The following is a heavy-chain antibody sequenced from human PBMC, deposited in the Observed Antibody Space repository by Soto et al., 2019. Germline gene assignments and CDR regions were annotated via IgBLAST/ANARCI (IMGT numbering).Heavy chain of an antibody. CDR1: GGTFSSYA. V-gene: IGHV1-69*13. Sequence: SVKVCCKASGGTFSSYAISWVRQAPGQGLEWMGGIIPISGTANYAQKFQGRVTITADESTSTAYMELSSLRSEDTAVYYCARSQGSSTSLEIYYYYYYGMDVWGQGTTVTVSS. CDR3: ARSQGSSTSLEIYYYYYYGMDV. D-gene: IGHD2-2*01. J-gene: IGHJ6*02. CDR2: IIPISGTA.